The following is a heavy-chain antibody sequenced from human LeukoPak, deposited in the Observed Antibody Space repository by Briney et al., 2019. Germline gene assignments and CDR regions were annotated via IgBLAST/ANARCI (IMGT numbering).Heavy chain of an antibody. CDR1: GGSISSGGYY. D-gene: IGHD5-18*01. J-gene: IGHJ4*02. V-gene: IGHV4-31*03. CDR3: ARDIRDTRGFDY. CDR2: IYYSGST. Sequence: SEPLSLTCTVSGGSISSGGYYWSWIRQHPGKGLEWIGYIYYSGSTYYNPSLKSRVTISVDQSKNQFSLKLSSVTAADTAVYYCARDIRDTRGFDYWGQGTLVTVSS.